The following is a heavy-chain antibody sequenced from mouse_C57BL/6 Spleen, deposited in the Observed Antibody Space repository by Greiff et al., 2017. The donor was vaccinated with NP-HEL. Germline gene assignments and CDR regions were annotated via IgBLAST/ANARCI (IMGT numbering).Heavy chain of an antibody. Sequence: QVQLQQSGAELVRPGASVKLSCKASGYTFTDYYINWVKQRPGQGLEWIARIYPGSGNTYYTEKFKGKATLTAEKSSSTAYMQLSSLTSEYSAVYFCASGLEGLFAYWGQGTLVTVSA. CDR1: GYTFTDYY. CDR3: ASGLEGLFAY. V-gene: IGHV1-76*01. CDR2: IYPGSGNT. J-gene: IGHJ3*01. D-gene: IGHD2-2*01.